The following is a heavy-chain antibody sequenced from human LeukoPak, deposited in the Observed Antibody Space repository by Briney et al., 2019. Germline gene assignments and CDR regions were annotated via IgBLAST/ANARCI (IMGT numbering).Heavy chain of an antibody. D-gene: IGHD5-24*01. CDR3: AREIQIRHADFDY. CDR1: GYTFTGYY. J-gene: IGHJ4*02. Sequence: ASVKVSYKASGYTFTGYYMHWVRQAPGQGLEWMGWINPNSGGTHFAQEFQGRVTLTRDTSIDTAYMELSRLTSDDTAVYYCAREIQIRHADFDYWGQGTLVTVSS. CDR2: INPNSGGT. V-gene: IGHV1-2*02.